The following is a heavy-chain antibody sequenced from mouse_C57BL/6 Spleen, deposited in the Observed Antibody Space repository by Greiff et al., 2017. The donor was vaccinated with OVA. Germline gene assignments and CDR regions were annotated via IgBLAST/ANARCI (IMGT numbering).Heavy chain of an antibody. CDR1: GYTFTSYW. Sequence: QVQLQQSGAELVKPGASVKLSCKASGYTFTSYWITWVKQRPGQGLEWIGDIYPGSGSTNYNEKFKSKATLTVDTSSSTAYMQLSSLTSEDSAVYYCARADYYYGSSYPYAMDYWGQGTSVTVSS. J-gene: IGHJ4*01. CDR2: IYPGSGST. D-gene: IGHD1-1*01. CDR3: ARADYYYGSSYPYAMDY. V-gene: IGHV1-55*01.